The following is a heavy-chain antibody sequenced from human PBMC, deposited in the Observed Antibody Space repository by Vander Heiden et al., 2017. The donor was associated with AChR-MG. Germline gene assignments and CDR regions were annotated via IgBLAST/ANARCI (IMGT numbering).Heavy chain of an antibody. CDR2: IYYSGST. Sequence: QLQLQDSGPGLVQPSETLSLTCPVSGGPISSSRYYGGWIRQPPGKGLEWIGSIYYSGSTYYNPSLKSRVTISVDTSKNQFSRKLSSVTAADTAVYYCARHARWLPFDYWGQGTLVTVSS. D-gene: IGHD6-19*01. J-gene: IGHJ4*02. CDR1: GGPISSSRYY. V-gene: IGHV4-39*01. CDR3: ARHARWLPFDY.